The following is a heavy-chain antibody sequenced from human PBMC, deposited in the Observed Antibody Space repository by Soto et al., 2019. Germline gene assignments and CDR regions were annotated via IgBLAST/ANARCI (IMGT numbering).Heavy chain of an antibody. Sequence: QVQLVQSGAEVKKPGASVKVSCKASGYTFTGYYMHWVRQAPGQGLEWMGWINPNSGGTNYAQKLQGCVTMTRDPSISTAYMELSRLRSDDTAVYYCARARIGAAPYYYGMDVWGQGTTVTVSS. CDR1: GYTFTGYY. V-gene: IGHV1-2*04. CDR2: INPNSGGT. CDR3: ARARIGAAPYYYGMDV. J-gene: IGHJ6*02. D-gene: IGHD6-13*01.